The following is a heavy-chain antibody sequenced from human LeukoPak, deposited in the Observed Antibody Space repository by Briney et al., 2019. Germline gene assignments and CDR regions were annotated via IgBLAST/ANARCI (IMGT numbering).Heavy chain of an antibody. Sequence: GGSLRLSCAASGFTFSSYGMHWVRQAPGKGLEWVAFIRYDGSNKYYADSVKGRFTISRDNSKSTLYLQMNSLRAEDTAVYYCATTSITIFRVVIGFDYWGQGTLVTVS. CDR3: ATTSITIFRVVIGFDY. CDR1: GFTFSSYG. V-gene: IGHV3-30*02. J-gene: IGHJ4*02. CDR2: IRYDGSNK. D-gene: IGHD3-3*01.